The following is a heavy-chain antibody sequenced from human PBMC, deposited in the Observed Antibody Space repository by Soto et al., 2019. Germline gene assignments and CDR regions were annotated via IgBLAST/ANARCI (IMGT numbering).Heavy chain of an antibody. Sequence: ASVKVSCKASGYTFTSYDINWVRQATGQGLEWMGWMNPNSGNTGYAQKFQGRVTMTRNTSISTAYMELSSLRSEDTAVYYCARAHYDFWSGYYRQPYYYYGMDVWGQGTTVTVSS. D-gene: IGHD3-3*01. CDR3: ARAHYDFWSGYYRQPYYYYGMDV. CDR2: MNPNSGNT. V-gene: IGHV1-8*01. CDR1: GYTFTSYD. J-gene: IGHJ6*02.